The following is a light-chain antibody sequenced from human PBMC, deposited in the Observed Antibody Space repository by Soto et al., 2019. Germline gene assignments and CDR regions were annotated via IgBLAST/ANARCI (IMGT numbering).Light chain of an antibody. CDR1: SSDVGSYNL. CDR2: EVS. CDR3: CSYAGRPL. Sequence: QSALTQPASVSGSPGQSITISCTGTSSDVGSYNLVSWYQQHPGKAPKLMIYEVSKRPSGVSNRFSGSKSCNTASLTISGLQAEDEADYYCCSYAGRPLFGGGTKLTVL. J-gene: IGLJ2*01. V-gene: IGLV2-23*02.